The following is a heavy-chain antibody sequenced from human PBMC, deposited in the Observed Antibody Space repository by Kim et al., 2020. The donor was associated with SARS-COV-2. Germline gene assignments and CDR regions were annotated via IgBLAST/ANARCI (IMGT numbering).Heavy chain of an antibody. CDR2: IYYSGST. CDR1: GGSISSTTYY. Sequence: SETLSLTCTVSGGSISSTTYYWNWIRQPPGKGLEWIGYIYYSGSTNHNPSLRSRVTISVDTSKNQFSLKLSSVTAADTAVYYCARAYGSGIPPHYWGQGTLVTVSS. V-gene: IGHV4-61*01. D-gene: IGHD3-10*01. CDR3: ARAYGSGIPPHY. J-gene: IGHJ4*02.